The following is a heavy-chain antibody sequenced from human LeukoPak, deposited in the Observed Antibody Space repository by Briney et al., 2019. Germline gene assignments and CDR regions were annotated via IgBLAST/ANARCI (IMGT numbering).Heavy chain of an antibody. V-gene: IGHV3-66*01. CDR1: GFTFSSYA. J-gene: IGHJ4*02. CDR2: IYSGGST. D-gene: IGHD3-10*01. CDR3: ARDMYYYGSGSYIV. Sequence: PGGSLRLSCAASGFTFSSYAMSWVRQAPGKGLEWVSVIYSGGSTYYADSVKGRFTISRDNSKDTLYLQMNSLRAEDTAVYYCARDMYYYGSGSYIVWGQGTLVTVSS.